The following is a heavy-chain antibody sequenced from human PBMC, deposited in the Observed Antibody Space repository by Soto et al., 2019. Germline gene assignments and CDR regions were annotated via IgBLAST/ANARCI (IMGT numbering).Heavy chain of an antibody. V-gene: IGHV4-39*07. D-gene: IGHD2-8*02. Sequence: PSETLSLTCTVSGDSISGSSYYWGWIRQPPGKGLEWIGSIYYSGGTYYNPSLKSRFTISLDTSKNQFSLKLSSVTAADTAVYYCARATSFSGHHGYWGQGTLVTVSS. CDR3: ARATSFSGHHGY. CDR2: IYYSGGT. CDR1: GDSISGSSYY. J-gene: IGHJ4*02.